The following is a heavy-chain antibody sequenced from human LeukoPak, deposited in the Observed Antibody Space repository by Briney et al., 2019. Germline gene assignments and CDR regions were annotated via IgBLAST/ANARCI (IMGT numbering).Heavy chain of an antibody. D-gene: IGHD1-26*01. CDR1: GFTVSSNY. CDR2: IYSGGST. J-gene: IGHJ4*02. V-gene: IGHV3-53*01. Sequence: GGSLRLSCAASGFTVSSNYMSWVRRAPGKGLEWVSVIYSGGSTYYADSVKGRFTISRDNSKNTLYLQMNSLRAEDTAVYYCARDRWDSGSYYVDWGQGTLVTVSS. CDR3: ARDRWDSGSYYVD.